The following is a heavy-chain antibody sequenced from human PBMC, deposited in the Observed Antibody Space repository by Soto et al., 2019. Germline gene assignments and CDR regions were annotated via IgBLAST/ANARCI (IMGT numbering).Heavy chain of an antibody. CDR1: GYSIRNGYY. CDR3: ERVCPYCGRDCYSTPP. CDR2: IYHSGST. Sequence: SETLALTCAVSGYSIRNGYYWGWIRQPPGKVREWIGTIYHSGSTYYNPSLKSRVTISVDAYANHFSLKLSSVTAADTAVSYCERVCPYCGRDCYSTPPGGQGTLV. J-gene: IGHJ5*02. D-gene: IGHD2-21*02. V-gene: IGHV4-38-2*01.